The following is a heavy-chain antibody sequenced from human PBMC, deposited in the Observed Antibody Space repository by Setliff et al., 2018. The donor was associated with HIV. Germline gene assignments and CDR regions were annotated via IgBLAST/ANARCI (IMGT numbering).Heavy chain of an antibody. V-gene: IGHV4-31*03. CDR1: GGPINSGGYY. Sequence: LSLPCTVSGGPINSGGYYWTWVRQHPGKGLQWIGYIYYIGGAYYNPSLKSRVTIPLDTSKNHFSLNLSSVTAADTTVYYCARESMLRGLRHAVDIWGQGTMVTVSS. D-gene: IGHD3-10*01. J-gene: IGHJ3*02. CDR2: IYYIGGA. CDR3: ARESMLRGLRHAVDI.